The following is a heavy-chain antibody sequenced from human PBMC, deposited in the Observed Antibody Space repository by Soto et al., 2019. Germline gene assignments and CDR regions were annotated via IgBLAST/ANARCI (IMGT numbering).Heavy chain of an antibody. CDR3: ARGRYCLTGRCFPNWFDS. V-gene: IGHV4-30-4*01. D-gene: IGHD2-15*01. Sequence: SETLSLTCSVSGDSISTVDYFWAWIRQPLGQALEYIGYIYKSATTYYNPSFEGRVAISLDTSKNHFSLNVTSVTAADTAVYFCARGRYCLTGRCFPNWFDSWGQGTLVTVSS. J-gene: IGHJ5*01. CDR1: GDSISTVDYF. CDR2: IYKSATT.